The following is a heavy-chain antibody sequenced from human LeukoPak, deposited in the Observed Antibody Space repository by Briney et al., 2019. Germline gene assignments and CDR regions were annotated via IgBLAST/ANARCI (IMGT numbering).Heavy chain of an antibody. J-gene: IGHJ3*02. V-gene: IGHV3-9*01. CDR2: ISWKSASI. D-gene: IGHD2-2*01. Sequence: GGSLRLSCAASGFTFDVYAMHCVPQAPGKGLECGSDISWKSASIGYADSVKGGFTISRDNAKNSLYLQMNSLRTDDTALYYCAKDIQALGHCRSTSCFDGFDTWGQGTMVTVSS. CDR1: GFTFDVYA. CDR3: AKDIQALGHCRSTSCFDGFDT.